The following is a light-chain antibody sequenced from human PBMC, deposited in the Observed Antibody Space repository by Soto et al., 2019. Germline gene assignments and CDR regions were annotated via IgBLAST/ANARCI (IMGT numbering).Light chain of an antibody. Sequence: EIVMTQSPVTLSVSPGERATLSCRASHDVSSRLAWYQQKPGQAPRLLIYDASTRATGLPARFSGSGSGTEFTRTISSLQSEDFAVYYCQHYTNWPLTFGGGTKVEIK. J-gene: IGKJ4*01. V-gene: IGKV3-15*01. CDR3: QHYTNWPLT. CDR1: HDVSSR. CDR2: DAS.